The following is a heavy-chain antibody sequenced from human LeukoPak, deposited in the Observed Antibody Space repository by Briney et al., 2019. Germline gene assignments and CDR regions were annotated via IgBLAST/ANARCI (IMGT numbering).Heavy chain of an antibody. CDR1: GFTFSNFA. D-gene: IGHD6-19*01. CDR2: ISYDGSIK. CDR3: AKSYDNGWYVCDY. Sequence: GGSLRLSCAGSGFTFSNFAMNWVRQAPGKGLEWVAFISYDGSIKSYADSVKGRFAVSRDNSKNTLYLQMNSLRPEDTAFYYCAKSYDNGWYVCDYWGQGTLVTVSS. J-gene: IGHJ4*02. V-gene: IGHV3-30*09.